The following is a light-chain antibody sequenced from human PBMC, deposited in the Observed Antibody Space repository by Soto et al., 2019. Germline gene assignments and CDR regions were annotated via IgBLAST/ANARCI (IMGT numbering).Light chain of an antibody. V-gene: IGKV1-12*01. CDR1: QGIGSW. Sequence: DIQMTQSPSTLSGSVGDRVTITCRASQGIGSWLAWYQQKPGKAPKLLIYAASSLLSGVPSRFSGSESGTDLTITISGLQPEDFETYYCQQSNNFPLTFGGGTKVDIK. CDR2: AAS. J-gene: IGKJ4*01. CDR3: QQSNNFPLT.